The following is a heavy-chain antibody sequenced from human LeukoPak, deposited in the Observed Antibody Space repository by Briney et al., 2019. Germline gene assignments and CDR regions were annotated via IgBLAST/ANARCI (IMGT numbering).Heavy chain of an antibody. Sequence: GGSLRLSCAASGFTFSSYTMNWVRQAPGKGLEWDSSISGSTSYIFYADSVKGRFTISRDDAENSLYLQMNSLRAEDTAVYYCARRGGGSSGYYYYMDVWGKGTTVTVSS. CDR3: ARRGGGSSGYYYYMDV. V-gene: IGHV3-21*01. CDR1: GFTFSSYT. D-gene: IGHD6-25*01. CDR2: ISGSTSYI. J-gene: IGHJ6*03.